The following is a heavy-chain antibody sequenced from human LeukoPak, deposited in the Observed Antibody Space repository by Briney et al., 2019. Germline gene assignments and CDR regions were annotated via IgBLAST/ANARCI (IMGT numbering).Heavy chain of an antibody. J-gene: IGHJ5*02. D-gene: IGHD3-3*01. Sequence: ASVKVSCKASGYTFTGYYMHWVRQAPGQGLEWVGWINPNSGDTKYGQNFQGRVTMTRDTSISTAYMELSRLRSDDTAVYYCARDLGYDFWSTFDPWGQGTLVTVSS. CDR1: GYTFTGYY. CDR2: INPNSGDT. CDR3: ARDLGYDFWSTFDP. V-gene: IGHV1-2*02.